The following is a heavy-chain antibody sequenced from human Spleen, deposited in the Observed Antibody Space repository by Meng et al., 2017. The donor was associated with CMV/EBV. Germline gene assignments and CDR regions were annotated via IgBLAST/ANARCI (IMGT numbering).Heavy chain of an antibody. V-gene: IGHV3-20*01. Sequence: EVRLWGSGGGWVRPGGSLRLSCAASGFTFDDYGMSWVRQAPGKGLEWVSGINWNGGSTGYADSVKGRFTISRDNAKNSLYLQMNSLRAEDTALYHGARERQWLPYNDYWGQGTLVTVSS. CDR1: GFTFDDYG. J-gene: IGHJ4*02. CDR2: INWNGGST. CDR3: ARERQWLPYNDY. D-gene: IGHD6-19*01.